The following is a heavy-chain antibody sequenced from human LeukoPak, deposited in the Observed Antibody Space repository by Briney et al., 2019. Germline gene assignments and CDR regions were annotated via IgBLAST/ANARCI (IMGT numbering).Heavy chain of an antibody. CDR3: ARDRVAGPADY. D-gene: IGHD6-19*01. Sequence: SETLSLTCTVSGGSISSSSYYWGWIRQPPGKGLEWIGSINYSGSTYYNPSLKSRVTISVDTSKNQFSLKLSSVTAADTAVYYCARDRVAGPADYWGQGTLVTVSS. J-gene: IGHJ4*02. V-gene: IGHV4-39*07. CDR2: INYSGST. CDR1: GGSISSSSYY.